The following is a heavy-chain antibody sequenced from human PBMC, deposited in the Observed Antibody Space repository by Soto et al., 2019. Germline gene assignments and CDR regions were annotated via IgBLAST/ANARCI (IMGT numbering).Heavy chain of an antibody. CDR2: IYWNEDT. CDR1: GFSLNSRGVG. D-gene: IGHD2-21*02. J-gene: IGHJ4*02. Sequence: SGPTLVNPTQALTLTCNFSGFSLNSRGVGVGWVRQPPGKALEWLTLIYWNEDTRYSPSLRSRLTVTKDTSKNQVALTMTNMDPVDTATYYCAHLPPFADYYFDYWGQGTLVTVSS. V-gene: IGHV2-5*01. CDR3: AHLPPFADYYFDY.